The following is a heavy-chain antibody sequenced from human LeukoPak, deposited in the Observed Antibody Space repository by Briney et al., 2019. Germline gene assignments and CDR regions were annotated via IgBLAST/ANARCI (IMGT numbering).Heavy chain of an antibody. D-gene: IGHD4-17*01. CDR3: ARETVTPDAFDI. J-gene: IGHJ3*02. CDR2: IWYDGSNK. V-gene: IGHV3-33*01. Sequence: PGGSLRLSCAASGFTFRTDGMPWVRQAPGKGLEWVAVIWYDGSNKYYADSVNGRFTISRDNSKNTLYLQMNSLRAEDTAVYYCARETVTPDAFDIWGQGTMVTVSS. CDR1: GFTFRTDG.